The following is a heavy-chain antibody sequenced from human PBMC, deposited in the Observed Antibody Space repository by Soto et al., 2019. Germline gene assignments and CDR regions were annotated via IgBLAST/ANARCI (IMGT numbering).Heavy chain of an antibody. D-gene: IGHD2-2*01. CDR3: ARRYCISRSCHYYGLDV. CDR2: IIPMFGTG. Sequence: QVQLVQSGAEVKKPGSSVKVSCKASGGTFSTYTISWVRQAPGQGLEWMGGIIPMFGTGNYAQKFQGRVTITADESTNTAYMELSSLRSEDTAVYYCARRYCISRSCHYYGLDVWGQGTTVTVSS. V-gene: IGHV1-69*12. CDR1: GGTFSTYT. J-gene: IGHJ6*02.